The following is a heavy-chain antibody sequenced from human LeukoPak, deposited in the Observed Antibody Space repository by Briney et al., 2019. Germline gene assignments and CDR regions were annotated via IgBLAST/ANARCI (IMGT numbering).Heavy chain of an antibody. J-gene: IGHJ4*02. D-gene: IGHD3-10*01. CDR1: GFTVGSNY. Sequence: GGSLRLSCAVSGFTVGSNYMSWVRQAPGKGLEWVSVIYSGGSTYYADSVAGRFTISRDNSKNTLYLQMNSLRAEDTAVYYCARAPEAYGSGSYPFDYWGQGTLVTVSS. V-gene: IGHV3-53*01. CDR3: ARAPEAYGSGSYPFDY. CDR2: IYSGGST.